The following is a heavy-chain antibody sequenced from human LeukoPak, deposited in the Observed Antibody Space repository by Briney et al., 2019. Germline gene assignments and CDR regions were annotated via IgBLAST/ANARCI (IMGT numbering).Heavy chain of an antibody. V-gene: IGHV4-59*01. CDR1: GGSISSDC. J-gene: IGHJ4*02. CDR3: ARTTLFGELGY. Sequence: SETLSLTCTVSGGSISSDCWTWIRQPPGKGLEWIGYIYYSGSTNYNPSLKSRVTISVDTSKNQFSLKLSSVTAADTAVYYCARTTLFGELGYWGQGALVTVSS. CDR2: IYYSGST. D-gene: IGHD3-10*01.